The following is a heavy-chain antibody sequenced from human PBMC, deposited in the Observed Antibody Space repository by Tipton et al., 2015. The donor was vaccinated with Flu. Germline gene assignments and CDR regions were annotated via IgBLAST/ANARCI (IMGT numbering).Heavy chain of an antibody. CDR2: TWASGSNY. V-gene: IGHV3-33*01. CDR3: ARDADVSESYWFFDL. J-gene: IGHJ2*01. Sequence: SLRLSCAASGFTLSGYGMHWVRQAPGKGLEWVADTWASGSNYFYADSVKGRFSISRDNSKNTVYLQMNNLRAEDTAVYYCARDADVSESYWFFDLWGRATLVTVSS. D-gene: IGHD6-19*01. CDR1: GFTLSGYG.